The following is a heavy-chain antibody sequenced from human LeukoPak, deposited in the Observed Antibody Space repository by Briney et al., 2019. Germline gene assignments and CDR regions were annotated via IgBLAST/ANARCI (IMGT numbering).Heavy chain of an antibody. CDR3: ARTGVKTAMVTH. CDR1: GGSISSYY. Sequence: PSETLSLTCTVSGGSISSYYWSWIRQPPGQGLEWIGSIYYSGSTYYNPPLKTRVTISVDTSKNQFSLKLSSVTAADTAVYYCARTGVKTAMVTHWGQGTLVTVSS. J-gene: IGHJ4*02. CDR2: IYYSGST. V-gene: IGHV4-59*05. D-gene: IGHD5-18*01.